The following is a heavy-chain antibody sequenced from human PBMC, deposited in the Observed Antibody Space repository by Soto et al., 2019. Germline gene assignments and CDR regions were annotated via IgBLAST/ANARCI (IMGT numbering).Heavy chain of an antibody. Sequence: QVQLVQSGAEVRKPGSSVKVSCKASGGTFSSYAIDWVRQAPGQGLEWMGVIIPIFSTTNYAQRFQGRVTITADESTSTAYMEVSSLRSEDTAVYYCTRYHYAAHDAVVYWGLGTLVTVSS. J-gene: IGHJ4*02. CDR1: GGTFSSYA. CDR3: TRYHYAAHDAVVY. V-gene: IGHV1-69*01. CDR2: IIPIFSTT. D-gene: IGHD2-2*01.